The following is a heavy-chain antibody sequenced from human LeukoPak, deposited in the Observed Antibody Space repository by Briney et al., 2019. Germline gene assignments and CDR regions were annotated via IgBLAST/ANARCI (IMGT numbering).Heavy chain of an antibody. J-gene: IGHJ4*02. D-gene: IGHD5-24*01. CDR3: ARETPRRGETRDGYR. CDR1: EFTFSVYS. Sequence: GGSLRLSCAASEFTFSVYSMNWVRQAPGKGLEWVSSISSRSSDIYYAESVKGRFTVSRDNAKNSLYLQMYSLRVEDTAVYYCARETPRRGETRDGYRWGQGTLVTVSS. CDR2: ISSRSSDI. V-gene: IGHV3-21*01.